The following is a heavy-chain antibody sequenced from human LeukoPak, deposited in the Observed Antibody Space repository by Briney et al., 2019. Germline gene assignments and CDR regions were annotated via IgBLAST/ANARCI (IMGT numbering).Heavy chain of an antibody. V-gene: IGHV4-39*02. CDR3: AREDSGNSDDSLDI. J-gene: IGHJ3*02. CDR2: IDHAGTT. CDR1: GGSIITNDYW. Sequence: PSETLSLTCTVSGGSIITNDYWWGWIRQPPGKGLEWIGTIDHAGTTFYNVSLKSRVTISVDTPNNQFSLRLNSVGAADTAVYYCAREDSGNSDDSLDIWGQGTMVTVSS. D-gene: IGHD4-23*01.